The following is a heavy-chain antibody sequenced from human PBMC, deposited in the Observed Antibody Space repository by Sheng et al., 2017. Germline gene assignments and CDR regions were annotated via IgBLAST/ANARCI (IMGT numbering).Heavy chain of an antibody. CDR1: GGSISSGSYY. D-gene: IGHD3-9*01. V-gene: IGHV4-61*02. CDR3: ARDQDIFTGYAFDI. CDR2: IYTSGST. Sequence: QVQLQESGPGLVKPSQTLSLTCTVSGGSISSGSYYWSWIRQPAGKGLEWIGRIYTSGSTNYNPSLKSRVTISVDTSKNQFSLKLSSVTAADTAVYYCARDQDIFTGYAFDIWGQGTMVTVSS. J-gene: IGHJ3*02.